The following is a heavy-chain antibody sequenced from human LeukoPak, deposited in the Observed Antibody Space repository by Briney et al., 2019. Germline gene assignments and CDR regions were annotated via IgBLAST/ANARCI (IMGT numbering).Heavy chain of an antibody. J-gene: IGHJ4*02. D-gene: IGHD5-24*01. CDR3: AREHSQDGYNRYYFDY. CDR2: IYYSGST. Sequence: SQTLSLTCTVSGGSISSNNYYWSWIRQPAGKGLEWIGYIYYSGSTNYNPSLKSRVTISVDTSKNQFSLKLSSVTAADTAVYYCAREHSQDGYNRYYFDYWGQGTLVTVSS. CDR1: GGSISSNNYY. V-gene: IGHV4-61*10.